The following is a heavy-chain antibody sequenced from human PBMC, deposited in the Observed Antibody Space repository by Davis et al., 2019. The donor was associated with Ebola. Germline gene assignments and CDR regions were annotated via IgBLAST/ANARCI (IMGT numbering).Heavy chain of an antibody. D-gene: IGHD3-10*01. V-gene: IGHV4-34*01. J-gene: IGHJ4*02. CDR2: INHSGST. CDR3: ARGHYGSHFDF. CDR1: GFTFTNYW. Sequence: ESLKISCAASGFTFTNYWMTWVRQAPGKGLEWIGEINHSGSTNYNPSLKSRATISVDTSKNQFSLNLTSVTAADTAVYYCARGHYGSHFDFWGQGTLVTVSS.